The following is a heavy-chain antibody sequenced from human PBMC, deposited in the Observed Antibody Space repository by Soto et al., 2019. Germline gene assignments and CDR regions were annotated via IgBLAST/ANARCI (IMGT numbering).Heavy chain of an antibody. CDR1: GFTFSSYG. D-gene: IGHD1-1*01. CDR2: ISYDGSNK. J-gene: IGHJ3*02. CDR3: AKDRRNVAAFDI. V-gene: IGHV3-30*18. Sequence: GGSLRLSCAASGFTFSSYGMHWVRQAPGKGLEWVAVISYDGSNKYYADSVKGRFTISRDNSKNTLYLQMNSLRAEDTAVYYCAKDRRNVAAFDIWGQGTMVTVSS.